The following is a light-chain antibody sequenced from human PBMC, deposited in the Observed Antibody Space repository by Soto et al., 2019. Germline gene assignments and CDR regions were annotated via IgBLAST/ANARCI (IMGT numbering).Light chain of an antibody. CDR2: DVS. V-gene: IGLV2-14*01. CDR3: SSYSSSSTLV. Sequence: QSALTLPAAVSGSPGQSITISCTGTSSDVGCYNYVSWYQQHPGKAPKLMIYDVSNRPSGVSNRFSGSNSGNTASLTISGLQAEDEADYYCSSYSSSSTLVFGGGTKLTVL. CDR1: SSDVGCYNY. J-gene: IGLJ2*01.